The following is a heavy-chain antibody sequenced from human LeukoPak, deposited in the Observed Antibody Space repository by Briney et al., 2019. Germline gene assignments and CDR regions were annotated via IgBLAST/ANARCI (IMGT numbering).Heavy chain of an antibody. CDR3: ARVDMLTGYYFFDY. J-gene: IGHJ4*02. D-gene: IGHD3-9*01. CDR1: GYTFTRYG. Sequence: ASVKVSCKASGYTFTRYGVSWVRQAPGQGLEWMGWIRGDNGNTNYAQNFQGRVTMTTDTPSSTAYMEVRSLRSDDTAVYYCARVDMLTGYYFFDYWGQGTLVTVSS. V-gene: IGHV1-18*01. CDR2: IRGDNGNT.